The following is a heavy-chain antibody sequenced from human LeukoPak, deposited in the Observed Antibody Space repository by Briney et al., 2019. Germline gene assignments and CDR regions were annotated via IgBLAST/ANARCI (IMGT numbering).Heavy chain of an antibody. V-gene: IGHV3-23*01. CDR1: GFILSSYA. Sequence: GGSLRLSCTSSGFILSSYAMSWVRQAPGKGLEWVSSISSPGGNTYYADSVKGRFTISRDNSKNTLYLQMKSLRAEDTAVYYCATHYGSGSYQETNYFDYWGQGTLVTVSS. CDR3: ATHYGSGSYQETNYFDY. J-gene: IGHJ4*02. D-gene: IGHD3-10*01. CDR2: ISSPGGNT.